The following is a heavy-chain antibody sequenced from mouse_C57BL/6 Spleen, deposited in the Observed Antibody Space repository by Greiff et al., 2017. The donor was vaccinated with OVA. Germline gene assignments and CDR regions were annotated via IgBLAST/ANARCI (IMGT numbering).Heavy chain of an antibody. CDR3: ARRDYYGSTYWYFDV. CDR2: IDPSDSYT. Sequence: QVQLQQPGAELVMPGASVKLSCKASGYTFTSYWMHWVTQRPGQGLEWIGEIDPSDSYTNYNQKFKGKSTLTVDKSSSTAYMQLSSLTSEDSAVYYCARRDYYGSTYWYFDVWGTGTTVTVSS. D-gene: IGHD1-1*01. J-gene: IGHJ1*03. V-gene: IGHV1-69*01. CDR1: GYTFTSYW.